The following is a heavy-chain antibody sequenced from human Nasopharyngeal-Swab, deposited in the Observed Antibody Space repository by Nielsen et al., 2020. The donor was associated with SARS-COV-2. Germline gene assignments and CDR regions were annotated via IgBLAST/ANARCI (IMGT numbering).Heavy chain of an antibody. CDR3: AREGTQWELLDAFDI. CDR2: IIMDGSST. D-gene: IGHD1-26*01. Sequence: GGSLRLSCAASGFTFSSYWMHWVPQAPGKGLVWVSRIIMDGSSTSYADSVKGRFTISRDNAKNTLYLQMNSLRAEDTAVYYCAREGTQWELLDAFDIWGQGTMVTVSS. CDR1: GFTFSSYW. V-gene: IGHV3-74*01. J-gene: IGHJ3*02.